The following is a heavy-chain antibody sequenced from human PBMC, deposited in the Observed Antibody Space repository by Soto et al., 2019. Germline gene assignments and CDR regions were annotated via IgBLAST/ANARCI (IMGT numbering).Heavy chain of an antibody. Sequence: QVQLVQSGAEVKKPGASVKVSCKASVYTFTSYAMHWVRQAPGQRLEWMGWINAGSGNTKYTQKFQGRVTITRDTTASTAYMELSSLISEDTAVYSCARSVVPAAMSREDFDYWGQGTLVTVSS. J-gene: IGHJ4*02. CDR3: ARSVVPAAMSREDFDY. D-gene: IGHD2-2*01. V-gene: IGHV1-3*01. CDR2: INAGSGNT. CDR1: VYTFTSYA.